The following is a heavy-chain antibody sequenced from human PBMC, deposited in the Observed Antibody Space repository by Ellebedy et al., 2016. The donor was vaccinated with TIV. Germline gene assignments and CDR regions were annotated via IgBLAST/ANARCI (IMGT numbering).Heavy chain of an antibody. J-gene: IGHJ6*03. CDR1: GYTFSNYG. CDR3: ARDSRTPGMSPPMDV. CDR2: ISAYEPDP. V-gene: IGHV1-18*01. D-gene: IGHD6-13*01. Sequence: AASVKVSCKASGYTFSNYGISWARQAPGQGLEWMGWISAYEPDPNYAQKLQGRVTMTTDTSTSTAYMELRSLRSDDTAVYYCARDSRTPGMSPPMDVWGKGTTVTVSS.